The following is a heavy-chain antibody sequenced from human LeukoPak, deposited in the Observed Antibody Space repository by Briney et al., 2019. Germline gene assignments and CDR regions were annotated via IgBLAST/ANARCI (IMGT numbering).Heavy chain of an antibody. CDR2: INHSGST. CDR3: ARGGSNNCSSTSCPNWFDP. D-gene: IGHD2-2*01. J-gene: IGHJ5*02. V-gene: IGHV4-34*01. CDR1: GGSFSGYY. Sequence: SETLSLTCAVYGGSFSGYYWSWIRQPPGKGLEWIGEINHSGSTNYNPSLKSRVTISVDTSKNQFSLKLSSVTAADTAVYYCARGGSNNCSSTSCPNWFDPWGQGTLVTVSP.